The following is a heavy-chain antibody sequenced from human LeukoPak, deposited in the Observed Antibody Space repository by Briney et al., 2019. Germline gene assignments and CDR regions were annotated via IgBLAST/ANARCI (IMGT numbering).Heavy chain of an antibody. CDR2: ISGSGGST. CDR1: GFTFSSYA. CDR3: AKAEHHRYYYPYDY. D-gene: IGHD3-10*01. J-gene: IGHJ4*02. Sequence: GGSLRLSCAASGFTFSSYAMSWVRQAPGKGLEWVSAISGSGGSTYYADSVKGRFTISRDNSKNTLYLQMNSLRGEDTAVYYCAKAEHHRYYYPYDYWGQGALVTVSS. V-gene: IGHV3-23*01.